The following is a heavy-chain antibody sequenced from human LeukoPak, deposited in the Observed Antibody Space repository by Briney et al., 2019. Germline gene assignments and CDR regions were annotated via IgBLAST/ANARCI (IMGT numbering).Heavy chain of an antibody. CDR2: INPNSGGT. J-gene: IGHJ5*02. D-gene: IGHD3-22*01. V-gene: IGHV1-2*02. CDR3: ARAEPYYYDSSGYYSPRAWFDP. CDR1: GYTFTGYY. Sequence: ASVKVSCKAPGYTFTGYYMHWVRQAPGQGLEWMGWINPNSGGTNYAQKFQGRVTMTRDTSISTAYMELSRLRSDDTAVYYCARAEPYYYDSSGYYSPRAWFDPWGQGTLVTVSS.